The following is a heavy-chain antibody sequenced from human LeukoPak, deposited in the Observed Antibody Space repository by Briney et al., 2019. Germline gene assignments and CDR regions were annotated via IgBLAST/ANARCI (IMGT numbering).Heavy chain of an antibody. CDR3: ARSQGDVIAAADYYFDY. D-gene: IGHD6-13*01. V-gene: IGHV3-30*04. CDR2: ISYDGSNK. CDR1: GFTFSSYA. Sequence: GGSLRLSCAASGFTFSSYAVHWVRQAPGKGLEWVAVISYDGSNKYYADSVKGRFTISRDNSKNTLYLQMNSLRAEDTAVYYCARSQGDVIAAADYYFDYWGQGTLVTVSS. J-gene: IGHJ4*02.